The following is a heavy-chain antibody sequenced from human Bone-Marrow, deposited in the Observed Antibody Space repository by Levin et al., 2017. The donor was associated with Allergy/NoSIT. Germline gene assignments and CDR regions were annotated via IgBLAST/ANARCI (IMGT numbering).Heavy chain of an antibody. D-gene: IGHD6-13*01. CDR1: GFTFSTYW. V-gene: IGHV3-7*01. CDR3: ARDRLSTSWYTVRFDL. Sequence: PGGSLRLSCAASGFTFSTYWMMWVRQAPGKGLEWVANIKEDGSEKYYVDSVKGRFTISRDNAKNSLYLQMNSLRAEDTAVYYCARDRLSTSWYTVRFDLWGQGTLVTVSA. CDR2: IKEDGSEK. J-gene: IGHJ4*02.